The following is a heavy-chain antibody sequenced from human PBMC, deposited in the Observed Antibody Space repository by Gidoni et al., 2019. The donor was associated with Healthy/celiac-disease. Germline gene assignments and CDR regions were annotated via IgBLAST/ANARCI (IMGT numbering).Heavy chain of an antibody. CDR3: ARRYFDWLLMGWFDP. CDR1: GGSFSGYY. J-gene: IGHJ5*02. CDR2: INHSGST. V-gene: IGHV4-34*01. D-gene: IGHD3-9*01. Sequence: QVQLQQWGAGLLKPSETLSLTCAVYGGSFSGYYWRWILQPPGKGLEWIGEINHSGSTNYNPSLKSRVPISVDTSKNQLSLKLSSVTAADTAVYYCARRYFDWLLMGWFDPWGQGTLVTVSS.